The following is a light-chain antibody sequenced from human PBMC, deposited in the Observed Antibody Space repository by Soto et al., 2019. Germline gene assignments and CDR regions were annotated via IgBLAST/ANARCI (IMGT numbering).Light chain of an antibody. Sequence: EIVMTQSPATLSVSPGERATLSCRASQSISGELAWYQQRPGQPPRLLIYGVSTRATGVPDRFSGSGSGSDFTLTISGLQSEDFAVYYCQQVNDWPLTFGQGTRLDI. CDR2: GVS. V-gene: IGKV3-15*01. J-gene: IGKJ2*01. CDR1: QSISGE. CDR3: QQVNDWPLT.